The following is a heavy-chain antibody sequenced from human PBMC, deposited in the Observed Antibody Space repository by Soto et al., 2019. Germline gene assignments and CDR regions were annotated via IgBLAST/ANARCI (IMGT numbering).Heavy chain of an antibody. J-gene: IGHJ5*02. CDR1: GFTLSDHY. Sequence: PGGSLRLSCAASGFTLSDHYMDWVRQAPGKGLEWVGRTTNKTNSYTTQYAASVKDRFTISSDDSALYLQMNSLKTEDTAVYYCVRETNWFDPWGQGTLVTVSS. CDR3: VRETNWFDP. V-gene: IGHV3-72*01. CDR2: TTNKTNSYTT.